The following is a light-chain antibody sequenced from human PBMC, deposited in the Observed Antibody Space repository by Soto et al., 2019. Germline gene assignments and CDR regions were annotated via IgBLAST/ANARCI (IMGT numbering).Light chain of an antibody. CDR1: SSDVGGYNY. Sequence: QSALTQPPSASGSPGQPVTISCTGTSSDVGGYNYVSWYQQHPGKAPKLMIYEVTKRPSGVPDRFSGSKSGNTASLTVSGLQAEDYSDYYCTSYACSLSFYVFVPGTIVTDL. CDR3: TSYACSLSFYV. CDR2: EVT. J-gene: IGLJ1*01. V-gene: IGLV2-8*01.